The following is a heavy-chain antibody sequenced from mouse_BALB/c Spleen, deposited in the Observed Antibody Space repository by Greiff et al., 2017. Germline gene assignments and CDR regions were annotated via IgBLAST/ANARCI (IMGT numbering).Heavy chain of an antibody. J-gene: IGHJ3*01. CDR3: ARDRNYGFAY. CDR2: IRNKANGYTT. V-gene: IGHV7-3*02. Sequence: EVQLVESGGGLVQPGGSLRLSCATSGFTFTDYYMSWVRQPPGKALEWLGFIRNKANGYTTEYSASVKGRFTISRDNSQSILYLQMNTLRAEDSATYYCARDRNYGFAYWGQGTLVTVSA. D-gene: IGHD1-1*01. CDR1: GFTFTDYY.